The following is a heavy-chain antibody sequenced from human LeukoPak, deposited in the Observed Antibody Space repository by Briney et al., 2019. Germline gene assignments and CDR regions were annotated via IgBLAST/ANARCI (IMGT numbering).Heavy chain of an antibody. CDR3: ARDLSDYYDSSGYYGHLFDY. CDR2: IWYDRSNK. V-gene: IGHV3-33*01. J-gene: IGHJ4*02. Sequence: PGGSLRLSCAASGFTFSSYGMHWVRQAPGKGLEWVAVIWYDRSNKYYADSVKGRFTISRDNSKNTLYLQMNSLRAEDTAVYYCARDLSDYYDSSGYYGHLFDYWGQGTLVTVSS. D-gene: IGHD3-22*01. CDR1: GFTFSSYG.